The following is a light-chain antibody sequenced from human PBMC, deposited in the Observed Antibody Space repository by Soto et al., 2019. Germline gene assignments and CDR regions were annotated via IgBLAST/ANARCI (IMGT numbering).Light chain of an antibody. CDR2: GAS. CDR3: QQYGSAPYA. V-gene: IGKV3-15*01. CDR1: QSISDT. Sequence: EIVMTQSPATLSVSPGGRATLSCRASQSISDTLAWYQQKPGQAPRLLIHGASTRAPGFPARFSGSGSGTDFTLTISSLQSEDFAVYYCQQYGSAPYAFGQGTRLEI. J-gene: IGKJ2*01.